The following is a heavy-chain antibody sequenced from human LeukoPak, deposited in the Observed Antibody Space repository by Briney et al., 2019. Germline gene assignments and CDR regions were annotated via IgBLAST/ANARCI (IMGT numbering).Heavy chain of an antibody. CDR1: GFTFSSYW. CDR2: IKQDGSEK. V-gene: IGHV3-7*01. D-gene: IGHD3-3*01. Sequence: GGSLRLSCAASGFTFSSYWMSWVRQAPGKGLEWVANIKQDGSEKYYVGSVKGRFTISRDNAKNSLYLQMNSLRAEDTAVYYCAREYYDFWSGPYMDVWGKGTTVTVSS. J-gene: IGHJ6*03. CDR3: AREYYDFWSGPYMDV.